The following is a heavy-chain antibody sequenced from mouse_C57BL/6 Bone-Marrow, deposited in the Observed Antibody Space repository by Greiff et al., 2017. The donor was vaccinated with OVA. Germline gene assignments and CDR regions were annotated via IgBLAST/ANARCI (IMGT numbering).Heavy chain of an antibody. Sequence: EVKLLESGPGLVKPSQSLSLTCSVTGYSITSGYYWNWIRQFPGNKLEWMGYISYDGSNNYNPSLKNRISITRDTSKNQFFLKLNSVTTEDTATYYCARDRDYGSRYYAMDYWGQGTSVTVSS. CDR1: GYSITSGYY. J-gene: IGHJ4*01. CDR2: ISYDGSN. V-gene: IGHV3-6*01. CDR3: ARDRDYGSRYYAMDY. D-gene: IGHD1-1*01.